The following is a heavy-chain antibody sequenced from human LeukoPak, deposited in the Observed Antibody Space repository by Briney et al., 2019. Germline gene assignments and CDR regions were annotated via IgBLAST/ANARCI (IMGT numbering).Heavy chain of an antibody. D-gene: IGHD2/OR15-2a*01. J-gene: IGHJ4*02. V-gene: IGHV5-51*01. CDR3: ARRASNFYNYYFDY. CDR1: GYSFTNYW. CDR2: IYPGDSDT. Sequence: GESLKISCKGSGYSFTNYWIGWVRQMPGKGLEWMGIIYPGDSDTTYNPSFQGQVTLSADKSLSTAYLQWSSLKASDTAMYYCARRASNFYNYYFDYWGQGTLVTVSS.